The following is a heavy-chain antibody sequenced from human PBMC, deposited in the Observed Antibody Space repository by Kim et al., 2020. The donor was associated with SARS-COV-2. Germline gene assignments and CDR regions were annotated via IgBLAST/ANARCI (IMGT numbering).Heavy chain of an antibody. J-gene: IGHJ5*02. V-gene: IGHV7-4-1*02. Sequence: AQGFTGRFVFSLDTSVSTAYLQISSLKAEDTAVYYCARDEYGDTRGWFDPWGQGTLVTVSS. D-gene: IGHD4-17*01. CDR3: ARDEYGDTRGWFDP.